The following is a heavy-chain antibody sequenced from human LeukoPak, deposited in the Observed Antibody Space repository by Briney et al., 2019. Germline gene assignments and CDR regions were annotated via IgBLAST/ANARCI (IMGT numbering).Heavy chain of an antibody. CDR3: ARHAARRALYYYYGMDV. Sequence: ASVKLSCKASGYTFTSYGISWVRQAPGQGLEWMGWISAYNGNTIYAQKLQGRVTMTIDTSTSTAYVELRSLRSDDTAVYYCARHAARRALYYYYGMDVWGKGTTVTVSS. D-gene: IGHD6-6*01. CDR2: ISAYNGNT. J-gene: IGHJ6*04. V-gene: IGHV1-18*04. CDR1: GYTFTSYG.